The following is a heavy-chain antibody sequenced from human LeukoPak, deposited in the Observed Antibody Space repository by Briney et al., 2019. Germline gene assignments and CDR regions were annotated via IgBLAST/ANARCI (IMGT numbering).Heavy chain of an antibody. D-gene: IGHD3-10*02. CDR2: IRYDGSKK. CDR3: ASARPLFAFDI. Sequence: GGSLRLSCTASGFAFRSHAMHWVRQAPGKGLEWVAFIRYDGSKKFYADSVKGRFTISRDNSKNTLYLQMYSLRAEDTAVYYCASARPLFAFDIWGQGTMVTVSS. CDR1: GFAFRSHA. V-gene: IGHV3-30*02. J-gene: IGHJ3*02.